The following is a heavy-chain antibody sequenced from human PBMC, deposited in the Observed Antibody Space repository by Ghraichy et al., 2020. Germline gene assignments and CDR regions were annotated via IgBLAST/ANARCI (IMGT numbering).Heavy chain of an antibody. D-gene: IGHD6-19*01. CDR2: IYYRSKWYI. Sequence: SQTLSLTCAISGDSVSNNNGAWNWVRQSPSRGLEWLGRIYYRSKWYIDYPPSVKSRITIDPDTSKNQFSLQLNSVTPEDTAVYYCARYPGSGYGMDVWGQGTTVTVSS. CDR1: GDSVSNNNGA. CDR3: ARYPGSGYGMDV. V-gene: IGHV6-1*01. J-gene: IGHJ6*02.